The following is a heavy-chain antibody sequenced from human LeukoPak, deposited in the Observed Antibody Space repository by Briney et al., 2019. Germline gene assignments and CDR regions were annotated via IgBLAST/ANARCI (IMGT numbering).Heavy chain of an antibody. V-gene: IGHV3-23*01. Sequence: GGSLRLSCAASGFTFSSYAMSWVRQAPGKGLEWVSAISGSGGSTYYADSVKGRFTISRDNSKNTPYLQMNSLRAEDTAVYYCAKDIRYSGSPRAFDIWGQGTMVTVSS. CDR1: GFTFSSYA. J-gene: IGHJ3*02. CDR3: AKDIRYSGSPRAFDI. CDR2: ISGSGGST. D-gene: IGHD1-26*01.